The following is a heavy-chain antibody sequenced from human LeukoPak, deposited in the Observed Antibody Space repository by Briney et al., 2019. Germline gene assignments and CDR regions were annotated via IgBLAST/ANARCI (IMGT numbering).Heavy chain of an antibody. CDR3: ARAGWLRFTTTEELDLDV. V-gene: IGHV3-53*01. CDR1: GFTVSSNY. D-gene: IGHD5-12*01. CDR2: FYGGGRT. J-gene: IGHJ6*02. Sequence: PGGSLRLSCAAPGFTVSSNYMSWVRQAPGKGLEWVSVFYGGGRTYYADSVKGRFTISRDNFKNTLYLQMNSVRPEDTAVYYCARAGWLRFTTTEELDLDVWGQGTTVTVSS.